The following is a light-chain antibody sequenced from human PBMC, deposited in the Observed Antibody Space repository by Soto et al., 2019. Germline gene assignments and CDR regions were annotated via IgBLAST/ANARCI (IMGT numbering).Light chain of an antibody. V-gene: IGKV1-33*01. CDR1: QDISNY. J-gene: IGKJ4*01. CDR3: QQYDNLPLT. CDR2: DAS. Sequence: IQMTKSPSTLSASVGDRVTITCQASQDISNYLNWYQQKPGKAPKLLIYDASNLETGVPSRFSGSGSGTDFTFTISSLQPEDIATYYCQQYDNLPLTFGGGTKV.